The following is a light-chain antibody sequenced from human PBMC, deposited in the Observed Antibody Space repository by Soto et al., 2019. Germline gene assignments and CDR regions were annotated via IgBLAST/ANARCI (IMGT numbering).Light chain of an antibody. Sequence: EIVLTQSPATLSLSPGERATLSCRASQSVSSYLGWYQQKPGQAPRLLIYDASNRATGIPARFSGSGSVTDFTLTISSLEPEDFAVYYCQQRRYWPLTFGGGTKVEIK. CDR3: QQRRYWPLT. CDR2: DAS. V-gene: IGKV3-11*01. J-gene: IGKJ4*01. CDR1: QSVSSY.